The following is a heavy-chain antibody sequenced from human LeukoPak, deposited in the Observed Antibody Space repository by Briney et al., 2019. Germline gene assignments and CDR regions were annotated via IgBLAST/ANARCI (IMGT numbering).Heavy chain of an antibody. D-gene: IGHD4-17*01. V-gene: IGHV4-38-2*01. J-gene: IGHJ4*02. CDR1: GYSISSGDY. CDR3: ARNSTVTSPSTGYFDY. Sequence: SETLSLTCAVSGYSISSGDYWGWIRQPPGKGLEWIGSVYYSGSTHYNPSLKSRVTISVDRSRNQFSLRLSSVTAADTAVYYCARNSTVTSPSTGYFDYWGQGTLATVSS. CDR2: VYYSGST.